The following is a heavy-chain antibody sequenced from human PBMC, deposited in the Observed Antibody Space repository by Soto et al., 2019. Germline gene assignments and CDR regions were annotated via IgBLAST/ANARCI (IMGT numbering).Heavy chain of an antibody. V-gene: IGHV1-18*01. CDR3: ARGGRGYSGYESKQNYYYYYYGMDV. D-gene: IGHD5-12*01. J-gene: IGHJ6*02. Sequence: QVQLVQSGAEVKKPGASVKVSCKASGYTFTSYGISWVRQAPGQGLEWMGWISAYNGNTNYAQKLQGRVTMTTDTSTSTAYMELRSLRSDDTAVYYCARGGRGYSGYESKQNYYYYYYGMDVWGQGTTVTVAS. CDR2: ISAYNGNT. CDR1: GYTFTSYG.